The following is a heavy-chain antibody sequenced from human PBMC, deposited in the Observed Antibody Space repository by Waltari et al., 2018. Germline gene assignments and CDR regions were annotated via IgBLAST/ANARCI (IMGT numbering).Heavy chain of an antibody. Sequence: EVQLVESGGGLVQPGGSLRLSCEGSGFAFSNCWMSWVRQTPRKGLGWVAIIKQDGSEKHYMDSVKGRFTISRDNAKNSLYLQLNSLRADDTAVYYCVRGRGWIFDYWGQGTLVTVSS. CDR1: GFAFSNCW. CDR2: IKQDGSEK. CDR3: VRGRGWIFDY. D-gene: IGHD5-12*01. V-gene: IGHV3-7*01. J-gene: IGHJ4*02.